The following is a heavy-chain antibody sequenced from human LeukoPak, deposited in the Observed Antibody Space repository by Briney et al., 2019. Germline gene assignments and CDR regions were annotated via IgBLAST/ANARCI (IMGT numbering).Heavy chain of an antibody. CDR2: IYYSGST. V-gene: IGHV4-59*01. J-gene: IGHJ4*02. CDR3: ASDPGTAAGYFDY. Sequence: PSETLSLTCTVSSGSFSSYYWSWIRQPPGKGLEWIGYIYYSGSTNYNPSLKSRVTISVDTSKNQFSLKLSSVTAADTAVYYCASDPGTAAGYFDYWGQGTLVTVSS. CDR1: SGSFSSYY. D-gene: IGHD6-13*01.